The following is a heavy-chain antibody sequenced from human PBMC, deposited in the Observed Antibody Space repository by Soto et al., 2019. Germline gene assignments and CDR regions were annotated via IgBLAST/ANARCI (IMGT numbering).Heavy chain of an antibody. D-gene: IGHD3-3*01. J-gene: IGHJ3*02. CDR2: TYYRSKWYN. CDR3: ARERYYDFWSGYHDAFDI. V-gene: IGHV6-1*01. Sequence: SQTLSLTCAISGDSASSNSAAWNWIRQSPSRGLEWLGRTYYRSKWYNDYAVSVKSRITINPDTSKNQFSLQLNSVTPEDTAVYYCARERYYDFWSGYHDAFDIWGQGTMVTVSS. CDR1: GDSASSNSAA.